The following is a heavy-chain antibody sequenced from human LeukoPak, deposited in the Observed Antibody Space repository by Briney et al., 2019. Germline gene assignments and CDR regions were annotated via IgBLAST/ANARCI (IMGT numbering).Heavy chain of an antibody. CDR1: GFPFSSYW. J-gene: IGHJ4*02. D-gene: IGHD4-17*01. Sequence: PGGSLRLSCVASGFPFSSYWMTWVRQAPGKGLEWVSAISGSGGSTYYADSVKGRFTISRDNSKNTLYLQMNSLRAEDTAVYYCAKAVTTFDYWGQGTLVTVSS. CDR2: ISGSGGST. V-gene: IGHV3-23*01. CDR3: AKAVTTFDY.